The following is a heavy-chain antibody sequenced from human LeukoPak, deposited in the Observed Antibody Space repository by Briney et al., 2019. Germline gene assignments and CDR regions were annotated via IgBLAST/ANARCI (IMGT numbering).Heavy chain of an antibody. D-gene: IGHD2/OR15-2a*01. Sequence: GGSLRLSCAASGFTVNNNYMTWVRQAPGKGLEWVSVIYSGGTTYYADSVKGRFTISRDNSKNTLYLQMNSLRVDDTAVYYCARDPGIRNGMDVWGQGTTVTVSS. CDR2: IYSGGTT. V-gene: IGHV3-53*01. CDR1: GFTVNNNY. J-gene: IGHJ6*02. CDR3: ARDPGIRNGMDV.